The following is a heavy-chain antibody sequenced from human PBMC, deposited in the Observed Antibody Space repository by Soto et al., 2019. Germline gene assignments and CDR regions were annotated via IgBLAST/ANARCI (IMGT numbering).Heavy chain of an antibody. J-gene: IGHJ2*01. CDR2: ISYDGSNK. D-gene: IGHD4-17*01. V-gene: IGHV3-30*18. Sequence: QVQLVESGGGVVQPGRSLRLSCAASGFTFSSYGMHWVRQAPGKGLEWVAVISYDGSNKYYADSVKGRFTISRDNSKNKLYLQMNSLRAEDTAVYYCAKDQGDYDWYFDLWGRGTLVTVSS. CDR1: GFTFSSYG. CDR3: AKDQGDYDWYFDL.